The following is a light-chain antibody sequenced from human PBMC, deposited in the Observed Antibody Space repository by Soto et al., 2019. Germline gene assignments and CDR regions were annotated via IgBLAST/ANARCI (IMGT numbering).Light chain of an antibody. J-gene: IGKJ4*01. CDR1: QSVGSK. Sequence: EVVMTQSPATLSVSPGERATLSCRASQSVGSKLAWYQQKPGQAPRLLIFDAFTRATGIPARCSGSGSGTEFTLVISSLQSEDFAVYYCQQYNNWPPLTFGGGTKVEI. V-gene: IGKV3-15*01. CDR3: QQYNNWPPLT. CDR2: DAF.